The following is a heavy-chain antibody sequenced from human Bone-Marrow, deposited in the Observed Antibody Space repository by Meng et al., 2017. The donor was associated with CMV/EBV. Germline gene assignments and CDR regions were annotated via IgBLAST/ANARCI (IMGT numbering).Heavy chain of an antibody. CDR1: GYTFTGYY. D-gene: IGHD2-2*01. V-gene: IGHV1-2*02. CDR2: INPNSGGT. CDR3: ARQVETTDIVVVTAAYFNWFDP. Sequence: ASVQVSCKASGYTFTGYYMHWVRQAPGQGLEWMGWINPNSGGTNYAQKFQVGVTMTRDTSNSTAYMELSRLRSDDTAVYYCARQVETTDIVVVTAAYFNWFDPWGQGTLVTVSS. J-gene: IGHJ5*02.